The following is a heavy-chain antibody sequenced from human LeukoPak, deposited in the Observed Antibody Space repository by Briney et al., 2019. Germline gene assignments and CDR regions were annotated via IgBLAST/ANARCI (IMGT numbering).Heavy chain of an antibody. Sequence: GRSLRLSCAASGFIFSSFGIHWVRQAPGKGLEWVAVISYDGSNKFYADSVKGRFSVSRDNSKSTLILQMNSLRVDDTAVYYCAKDRSPVELFDAFDMWGQGTMVTVSS. V-gene: IGHV3-30*18. D-gene: IGHD1-7*01. CDR2: ISYDGSNK. CDR1: GFIFSSFG. CDR3: AKDRSPVELFDAFDM. J-gene: IGHJ3*02.